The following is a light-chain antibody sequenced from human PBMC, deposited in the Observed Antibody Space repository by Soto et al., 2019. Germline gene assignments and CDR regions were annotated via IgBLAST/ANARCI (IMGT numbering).Light chain of an antibody. CDR2: DVS. Sequence: QSALTQPDSVSGSPGQSITISCTGTSSDVGGFNYVSWYQQHPGKAPKLMIYDVSNRPSGVSNRFSGSKSGNTASLTISGLQAEDEADYHCSSYTSSSTVVVFGGGTKLTVL. CDR3: SSYTSSSTVVV. CDR1: SSDVGGFNY. J-gene: IGLJ2*01. V-gene: IGLV2-14*01.